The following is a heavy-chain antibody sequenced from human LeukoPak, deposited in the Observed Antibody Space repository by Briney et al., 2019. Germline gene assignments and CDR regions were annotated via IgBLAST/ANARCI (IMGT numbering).Heavy chain of an antibody. CDR3: ARGPYGDYVRHYYYGMDV. V-gene: IGHV4-30-4*01. CDR1: GGSSSSGVYY. CDR2: IYYSGST. D-gene: IGHD4-17*01. Sequence: SQTLSLTCTVSGGSSSSGVYYWRWTRQPPGKGLGWIGYIYYSGSTYYNPSLKSRVTISVDTSKNQFSLKLSSVTAADTAVYYCARGPYGDYVRHYYYGMDVWGQGTTVTVSS. J-gene: IGHJ6*02.